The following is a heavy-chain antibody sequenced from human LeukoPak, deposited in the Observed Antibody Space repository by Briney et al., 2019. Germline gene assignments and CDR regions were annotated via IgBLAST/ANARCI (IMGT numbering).Heavy chain of an antibody. CDR2: INKVGSEK. D-gene: IGHD3-9*01. CDR3: AREMGILTGYYRTRQYYFDY. V-gene: IGHV3-7*01. CDR1: GFSFSDYW. Sequence: GGSLRLSCAASGFSFSDYWMSWLRQAPGKGLEWVANINKVGSEKFYVDSVKGRFTISRDNAKNSLYLQMNSLRAEDTAVYYCAREMGILTGYYRTRQYYFDYWGQGTLVTVSS. J-gene: IGHJ4*02.